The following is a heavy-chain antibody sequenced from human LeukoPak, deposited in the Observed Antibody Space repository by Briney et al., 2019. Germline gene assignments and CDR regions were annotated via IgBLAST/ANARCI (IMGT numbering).Heavy chain of an antibody. CDR2: TSGSGRTI. CDR1: GFTFSSYE. D-gene: IGHD5-12*01. Sequence: PGGSLRLSCAASGFTFSSYEMIWVRQAPGKGLECVSYTSGSGRTIYYADSVKGRFTISRDNAKNSLYLQMYSLRAGDTAAYYCASPQTSGYAFGYWGQGTLVTVSS. V-gene: IGHV3-48*03. J-gene: IGHJ4*02. CDR3: ASPQTSGYAFGY.